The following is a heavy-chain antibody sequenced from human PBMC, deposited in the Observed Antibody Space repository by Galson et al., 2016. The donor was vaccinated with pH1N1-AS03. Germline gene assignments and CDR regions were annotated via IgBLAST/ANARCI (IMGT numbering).Heavy chain of an antibody. CDR2: ISGNGGTT. V-gene: IGHV3-23*01. CDR3: AIWLITATLPLLGDL. CDR1: GFSFSSYA. Sequence: SLRLSCAASGFSFSSYAMSWVRQAPGKGLDWVSTISGNGGTTYHADSVKGRFTISIDNSKDTVYLQMSSLLVEYTDVYYCAIWLITATLPLLGDLWGQGTVVTVSS. J-gene: IGHJ5*02. D-gene: IGHD2-15*01.